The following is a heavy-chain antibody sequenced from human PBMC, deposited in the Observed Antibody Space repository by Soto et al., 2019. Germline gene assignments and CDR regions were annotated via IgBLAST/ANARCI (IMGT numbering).Heavy chain of an antibody. D-gene: IGHD2-2*01. Sequence: QVQLQQWGAGLLKPSETLSLTCAVYGGSFSGYYWSWIRQPPGKGLEWIGEINHSGSTNYNPSLTSRVTISVDTSKNQFSLKLSSVTAADTAVYYCARLKGYQLLHSNWFDPWGQGTLVTVSS. CDR3: ARLKGYQLLHSNWFDP. V-gene: IGHV4-34*01. CDR2: INHSGST. CDR1: GGSFSGYY. J-gene: IGHJ5*02.